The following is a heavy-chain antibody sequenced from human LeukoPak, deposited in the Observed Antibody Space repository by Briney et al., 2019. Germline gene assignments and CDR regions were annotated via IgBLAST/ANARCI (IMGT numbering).Heavy chain of an antibody. CDR3: ARDDPRYYYYGMDV. J-gene: IGHJ6*04. V-gene: IGHV3-53*01. CDR2: IYSGGST. Sequence: PGGSLRLSCAASGFTVSSNYMSWVRQAPGKGLEWVSVIYSGGSTYYADSVKGRFTISRDNSKNTLYLQMNSLRAEDTAVYYCARDDPRYYYYGMDVWGKGTTVTVSS. CDR1: GFTVSSNY.